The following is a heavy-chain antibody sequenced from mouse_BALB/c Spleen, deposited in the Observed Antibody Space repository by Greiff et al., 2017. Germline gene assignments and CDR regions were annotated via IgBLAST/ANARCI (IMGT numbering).Heavy chain of an antibody. CDR2: INPYNDGT. V-gene: IGHV1-14*01. CDR3: ARGGAYGSSYGFAY. Sequence: EVQLQQSGPELVKPGASVKMSCKASGYTFTSYVMHWVKQKPGQGLEWIGYINPYNDGTKYNEKFKGKATLTSDKSSSTAYMELSSLTSEDSAVYYCARGGAYGSSYGFAYWGQGTLVTVSA. CDR1: GYTFTSYV. J-gene: IGHJ3*01. D-gene: IGHD1-1*01.